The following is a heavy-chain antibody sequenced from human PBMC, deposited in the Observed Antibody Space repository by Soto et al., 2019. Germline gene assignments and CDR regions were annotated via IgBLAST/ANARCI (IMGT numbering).Heavy chain of an antibody. CDR2: ITSNPESGTT. V-gene: IGHV3-15*01. D-gene: IGHD3-10*01. CDR1: GFPFKPAW. CDR3: ATESRGSGMSYYFGMGL. J-gene: IGHJ6*02. Sequence: GGSLRLSCAASGFPFKPAWLRWVRQPAGKGMEWVGRITSNPESGTTDYSAAVRGRFSVSRDDLRNTLDLEMNYLGIEDTGAYYCATESRGSGMSYYFGMGLWGPVTTVAVSS.